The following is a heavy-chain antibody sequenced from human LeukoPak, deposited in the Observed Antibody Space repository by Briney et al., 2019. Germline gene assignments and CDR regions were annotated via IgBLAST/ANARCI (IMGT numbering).Heavy chain of an antibody. CDR1: GFTFSSYV. V-gene: IGHV3-74*01. CDR3: ARHKDYYGMDV. J-gene: IGHJ6*02. Sequence: PGGSLRLSCAASGFTFSSYVMHWVRRTPGKGLVWVSRINSDGSSTSYADSVKGRFTISRDNAKNTPYLQMNSLRAEDTAVYYCARHKDYYGMDVWGQGTTVTVSS. D-gene: IGHD2-21*01. CDR2: INSDGSST.